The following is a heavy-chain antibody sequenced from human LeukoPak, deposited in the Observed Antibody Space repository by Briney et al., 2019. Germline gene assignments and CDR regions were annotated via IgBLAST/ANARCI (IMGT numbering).Heavy chain of an antibody. Sequence: GGSLRPSCAASGFTFSSYSMNWVRQAPGKGLEWVSSISSSSSYIYYADSVKGRFTISSDNAKNSLYLQMNSLRAEDTAVYYCASRGGRDGYKEFDYWGQGTLVTVSS. CDR3: ASRGGRDGYKEFDY. CDR2: ISSSSSYI. D-gene: IGHD5-24*01. CDR1: GFTFSSYS. J-gene: IGHJ4*02. V-gene: IGHV3-21*01.